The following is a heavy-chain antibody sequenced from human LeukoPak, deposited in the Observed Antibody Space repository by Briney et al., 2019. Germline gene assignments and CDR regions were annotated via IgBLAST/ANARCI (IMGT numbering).Heavy chain of an antibody. CDR3: ARALGRYYDLWSEPEPMDV. CDR1: GGSISSYY. D-gene: IGHD3-3*01. Sequence: PSETLSLTCTVSGGSISSYYWSWIRQPPGKGLEWIGYIYYSGSTNYNPSLKSRVTISVDTSKNQFSLKLSSVTAADTAVYYCARALGRYYDLWSEPEPMDVWGQGTTVTVSS. CDR2: IYYSGST. V-gene: IGHV4-59*01. J-gene: IGHJ6*02.